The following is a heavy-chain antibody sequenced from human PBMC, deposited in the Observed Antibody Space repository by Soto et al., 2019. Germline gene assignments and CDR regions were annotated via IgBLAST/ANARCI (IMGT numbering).Heavy chain of an antibody. D-gene: IGHD6-13*01. CDR3: AKDLLRYSSSYSGGFDY. Sequence: EVQLLESGGGLVQPGGSLRLSCAASGFTFSSYAMSWVRQAPGKGLEWVSAISGSGGSTYYADSVKGRFTISRDNSKNTLYLQMNSLRAEDTAVYYCAKDLLRYSSSYSGGFDYWGQGTLVTVSS. CDR1: GFTFSSYA. CDR2: ISGSGGST. V-gene: IGHV3-23*01. J-gene: IGHJ4*02.